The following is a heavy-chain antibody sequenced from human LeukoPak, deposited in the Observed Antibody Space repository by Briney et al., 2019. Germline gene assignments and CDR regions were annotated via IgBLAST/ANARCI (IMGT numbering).Heavy chain of an antibody. CDR1: GGSISSGSYY. J-gene: IGHJ6*03. CDR3: ASEVIAVAAALGFDYYYYMDV. V-gene: IGHV4-61*02. CDR2: IYTSGST. D-gene: IGHD6-19*01. Sequence: PSETLSLTCTVSGGSISSGSYYWSWIRQPAGKGLEWIGRIYTSGSTNYNPSLKSRVTISVDTSKNQFSLKLSSGTAADTAVYYCASEVIAVAAALGFDYYYYMDVWGKGTTVTVSS.